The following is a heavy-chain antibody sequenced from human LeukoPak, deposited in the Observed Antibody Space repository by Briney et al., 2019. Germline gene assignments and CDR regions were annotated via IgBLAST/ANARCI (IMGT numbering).Heavy chain of an antibody. Sequence: PGGSLRLSCAASGFTFSSYAMNWVRQAPGKGLEWVSAISGSGGSTYYADSVKGRFTISRDNSKNTLYLQMNSLRAEDTAVYFCAKGTSPGGHYIYYYMDVWGKGTTVTVSS. CDR2: ISGSGGST. V-gene: IGHV3-23*01. CDR1: GFTFSSYA. CDR3: AKGTSPGGHYIYYYMDV. J-gene: IGHJ6*03. D-gene: IGHD1/OR15-1a*01.